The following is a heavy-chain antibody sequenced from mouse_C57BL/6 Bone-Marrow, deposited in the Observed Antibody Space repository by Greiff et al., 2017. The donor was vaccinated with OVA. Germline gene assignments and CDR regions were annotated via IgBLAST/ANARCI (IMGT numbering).Heavy chain of an antibody. Sequence: VQLQQSGTVLARPGASVQMSCQTSGYTFTSYWMHWVKQRPGQGLEWIGAIYPGNSDTSYNQKFKGKAKLTAVTSASTAYMQLSSLTSEDSAVYYCPCGLTGTAYWGHGTTLTVSS. CDR3: PCGLTGTAY. D-gene: IGHD4-1*01. CDR2: IYPGNSDT. J-gene: IGHJ2*01. V-gene: IGHV1-5*01. CDR1: GYTFTSYW.